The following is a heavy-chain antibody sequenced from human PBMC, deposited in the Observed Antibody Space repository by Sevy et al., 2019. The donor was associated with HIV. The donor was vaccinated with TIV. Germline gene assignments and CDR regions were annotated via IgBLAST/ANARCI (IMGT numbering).Heavy chain of an antibody. J-gene: IGHJ5*02. V-gene: IGHV3-15*01. CDR2: IKSKTDGGTT. CDR1: GFTFSNAW. CDR3: TREVPAAISWFDP. Sequence: GGSLRLSCAASGFTFSNAWMSWVRQAPGKGLEWVGRIKSKTDGGTTDYAAPVKGRLTISREDSKNKRYLQMNSLKTEDTAVYYCTREVPAAISWFDPWGQGTLVTVSS. D-gene: IGHD2-2*02.